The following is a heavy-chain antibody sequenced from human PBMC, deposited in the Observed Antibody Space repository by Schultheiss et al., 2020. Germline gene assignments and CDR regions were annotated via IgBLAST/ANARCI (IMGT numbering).Heavy chain of an antibody. CDR1: GSSIGSGGYH. CDR3: ARGYSSSWYRGDWFDP. J-gene: IGHJ5*02. CDR2: IYYSGST. V-gene: IGHV4-30-4*08. Sequence: LRLSCTVSGSSIGSGGYHWSWIRQLPGKGLEWIGYIYYSGSTYYNPSLKSRVTISVDTSKNQFSLKLSSVTAADTAVYYCARGYSSSWYRGDWFDPWGQGTLVTVSS. D-gene: IGHD6-13*01.